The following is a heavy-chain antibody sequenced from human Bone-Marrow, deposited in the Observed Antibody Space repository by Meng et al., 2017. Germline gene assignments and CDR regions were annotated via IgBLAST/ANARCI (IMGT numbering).Heavy chain of an antibody. D-gene: IGHD6-13*01. CDR3: ARGPRRAIAAAGTGYFDL. CDR1: GGSFSGYY. V-gene: IGHV4-34*01. J-gene: IGHJ2*01. CDR2: INHSGST. Sequence: QVQLPQWGAGLLKPSETLSLTCAVYGGSFSGYYWSWIRQPPGKGLEWIGEINHSGSTNCNPSLKSRVTISVDTSKNQFSLKLSSVTAADTAVYYCARGPRRAIAAAGTGYFDLWGRGTLVTVSS.